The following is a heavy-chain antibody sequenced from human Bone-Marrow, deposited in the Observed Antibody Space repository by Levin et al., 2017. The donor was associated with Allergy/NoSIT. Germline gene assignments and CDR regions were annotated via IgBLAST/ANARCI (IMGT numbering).Heavy chain of an antibody. J-gene: IGHJ4*02. V-gene: IGHV3-33*01. CDR1: GFTFSSYG. D-gene: IGHD3-22*01. Sequence: GGSLRLSCAASGFTFSSYGMHWVRQAPGKGLEWVAVIWYDGSNKYYADSVKGRFTISRDNSKNTLYLQMNSLRAEDTAVYYCARPDSSGYHDYWGQGTLVTVSS. CDR2: IWYDGSNK. CDR3: ARPDSSGYHDY.